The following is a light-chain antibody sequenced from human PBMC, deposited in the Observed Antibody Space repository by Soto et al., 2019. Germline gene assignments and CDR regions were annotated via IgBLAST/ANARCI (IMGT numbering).Light chain of an antibody. CDR2: AAS. V-gene: IGKV1-39*01. CDR3: QQSYGTPRT. Sequence: DIQMTQSPSSLSASVGDRVTITCRASQSISSYLNWYQQKPGKAPKLLIYAASSLQSGVPSRFSGSGSGTDFNLNINSLQPEDFATYYCQQSYGTPRTFGQGTKVEIK. J-gene: IGKJ1*01. CDR1: QSISSY.